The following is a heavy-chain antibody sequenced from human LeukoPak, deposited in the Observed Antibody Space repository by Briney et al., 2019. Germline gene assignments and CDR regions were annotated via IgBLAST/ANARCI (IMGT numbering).Heavy chain of an antibody. V-gene: IGHV3-30*03. CDR3: ARRNYYDSSGSIIDY. J-gene: IGHJ4*02. CDR2: ISYDGSNK. CDR1: GFTFSSYG. Sequence: GRSLRLSCAASGFTFSSYGMHWVRQAPGKGLEWVAVISYDGSNKYYADSVKGRFTISRDNSKNTLYLQMNSLRAEDTAVYYCARRNYYDSSGSIIDYWGQGTLVTVSS. D-gene: IGHD3-22*01.